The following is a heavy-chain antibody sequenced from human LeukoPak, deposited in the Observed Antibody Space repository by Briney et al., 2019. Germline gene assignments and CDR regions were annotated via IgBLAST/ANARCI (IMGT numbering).Heavy chain of an antibody. CDR3: ASDVRVVSDAFDI. D-gene: IGHD3-3*01. V-gene: IGHV3-23*01. J-gene: IGHJ3*02. CDR1: GFTFSSYA. CDR2: ISNSDGNT. Sequence: GGSLRLSCAASGFTFSSYAVSWVRQAPGKGLEWVSTISNSDGNTYYADSVKGRFTISRDNAKNSLYLQMNSLRAEDTAVYYCASDVRVVSDAFDIWGQGTMVTVSS.